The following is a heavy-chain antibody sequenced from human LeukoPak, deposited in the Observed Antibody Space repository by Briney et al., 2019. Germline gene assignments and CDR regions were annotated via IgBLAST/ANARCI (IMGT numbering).Heavy chain of an antibody. J-gene: IGHJ4*02. D-gene: IGHD1-26*01. CDR3: ARDASGSSIGLIDF. V-gene: IGHV3-21*01. Sequence: GGSLRLSCAASEFTLSSYSMHWGRQAPGKGLEWVSYISTSSTYIYYADLVRGRFSISRDNAKNSLYLHMNSLKADDTAVYYCARDASGSSIGLIDFWGQGTLVTVSS. CDR2: ISTSSTYI. CDR1: EFTLSSYS.